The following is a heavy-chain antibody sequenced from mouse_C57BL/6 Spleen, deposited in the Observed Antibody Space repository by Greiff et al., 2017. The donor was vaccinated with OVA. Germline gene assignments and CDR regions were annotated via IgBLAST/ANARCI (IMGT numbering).Heavy chain of an antibody. CDR1: GFSLTSYG. D-gene: IGHD2-2*01. CDR3: AIYYGYDVRAMDD. Sequence: VQLKESGPGLVQPSQSLSIPCTVSGFSLTSYGVHWVRQSPGKGLEWLGVIWSGGSTDYNAAFISRLSISKDNSKSQVFFKMISLQADDTAIYYCAIYYGYDVRAMDDWGQGTSVTVSS. CDR2: IWSGGST. J-gene: IGHJ4*01. V-gene: IGHV2-2*01.